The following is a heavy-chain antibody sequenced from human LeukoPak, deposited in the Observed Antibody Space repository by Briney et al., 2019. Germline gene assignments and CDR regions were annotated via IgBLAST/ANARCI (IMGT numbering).Heavy chain of an antibody. V-gene: IGHV4-59*01. CDR1: GGSISSYY. D-gene: IGHD2-2*01. CDR2: IYYSRST. Sequence: SETLSLTCTVSGGSISSYYWSWIRQPPGKGLEWIGYIYYSRSTNYNPSLKSRVTISVDTSKNQFSLKLSSVTAADTAVYYCARDTGYCSSTSCESYYYYGMDVWGQGTTVTVSS. CDR3: ARDTGYCSSTSCESYYYYGMDV. J-gene: IGHJ6*02.